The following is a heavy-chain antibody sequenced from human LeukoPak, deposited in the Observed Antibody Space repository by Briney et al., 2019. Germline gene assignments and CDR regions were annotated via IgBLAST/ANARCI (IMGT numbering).Heavy chain of an antibody. CDR1: GGTFSSYA. CDR2: TIPIFGTA. V-gene: IGHV1-69*06. CDR3: ARDLLGCSGGSCYLTNAFDI. D-gene: IGHD2-15*01. J-gene: IGHJ3*02. Sequence: SVKVSCKASGGTFSSYAISWVRQAPGQGLEWMGGTIPIFGTANYAQKFQGRVTITADKSTSTAYMELGSLRSEDTAVYYCARDLLGCSGGSCYLTNAFDIWGQGTMVTVSS.